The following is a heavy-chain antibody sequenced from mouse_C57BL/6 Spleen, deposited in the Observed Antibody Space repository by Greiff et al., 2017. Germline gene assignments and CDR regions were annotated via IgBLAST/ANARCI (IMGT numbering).Heavy chain of an antibody. J-gene: IGHJ4*01. Sequence: QVQLQQPGAELVRPGSSVKLSCKASGYTFTSYWMHWVKQRPIQSLEWIGNIDPSDSETHYNQKFKDKATLTVDKSSSTAYMQLSSLTSEDSAVYYCARRDDGYPYAMDYWGQGTSVTVSS. CDR1: GYTFTSYW. CDR3: ARRDDGYPYAMDY. CDR2: IDPSDSET. V-gene: IGHV1-52*01. D-gene: IGHD2-3*01.